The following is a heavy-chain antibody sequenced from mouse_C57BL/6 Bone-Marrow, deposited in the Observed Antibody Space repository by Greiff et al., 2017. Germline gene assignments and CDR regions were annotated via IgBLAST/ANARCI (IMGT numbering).Heavy chain of an antibody. D-gene: IGHD1-1*01. CDR2: INPYNGGT. CDR1: GYTFTDYY. Sequence: EVQLQQSGPVLVKPGASVKMSCKASGYTFTDYYMNWVKQSHGKSLEWIGVINPYNGGTSYNQKFKGKATLTVDKSSSTAYMELNSLTSEDSAVYYCARGIYYYGSSYAFYARDYWGQGTSVTVSS. V-gene: IGHV1-19*01. CDR3: ARGIYYYGSSYAFYARDY. J-gene: IGHJ4*01.